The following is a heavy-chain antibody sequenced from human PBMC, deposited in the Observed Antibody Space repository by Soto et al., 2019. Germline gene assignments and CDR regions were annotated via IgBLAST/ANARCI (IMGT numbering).Heavy chain of an antibody. CDR2: VSGYKGHT. CDR3: ARDSTARLGWFGP. D-gene: IGHD6-6*01. CDR1: GYTFTTYD. J-gene: IGHJ5*02. Sequence: QLQLVQSGAELKKPGASVKVSCKASGYTFTTYDITWVRQAPGQGLEWVGRVSGYKGHTNHAPRPMGRFTLTGGALTSTADMGLRRFTSGDTAVYYCARDSTARLGWFGPWGQGTPVIVSS. V-gene: IGHV1-18*04.